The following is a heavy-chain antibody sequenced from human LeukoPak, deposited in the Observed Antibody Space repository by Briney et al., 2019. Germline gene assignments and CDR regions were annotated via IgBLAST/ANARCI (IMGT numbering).Heavy chain of an antibody. CDR1: GYTFTSHD. CDR2: MNTNSGNS. J-gene: IGHJ2*01. Sequence: ASVKVSCKASGYTFTSHDINWVRQATGQGLEWMGWMNTNSGNSGYAQKLQGRVTLTRDTSISTAYMELSSLRSEDTAVYYCATGVSWYFDLWGRGTLVTVSS. CDR3: ATGVSWYFDL. V-gene: IGHV1-8*01. D-gene: IGHD1-14*01.